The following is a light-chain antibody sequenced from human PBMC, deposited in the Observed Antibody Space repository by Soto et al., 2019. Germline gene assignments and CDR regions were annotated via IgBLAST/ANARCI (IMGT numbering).Light chain of an antibody. CDR2: EVS. Sequence: QSVLTQPASVSGSPGQSITISCTGTSGDVGGYNYVSWYQQHPGKAPKLMIYEVSNRPSGVSNRFSGSKSGNTASLTISGLQAEDEADYYCTSKTSSITYVVGTGTKVTVL. CDR1: SGDVGGYNY. CDR3: TSKTSSITYV. V-gene: IGLV2-14*01. J-gene: IGLJ1*01.